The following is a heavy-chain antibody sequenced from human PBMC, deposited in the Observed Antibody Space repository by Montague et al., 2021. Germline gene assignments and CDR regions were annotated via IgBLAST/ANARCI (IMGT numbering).Heavy chain of an antibody. CDR2: IGASGDNT. V-gene: IGHV3-23*01. D-gene: IGHD2-15*01. J-gene: IGHJ6*03. Sequence: SLRLSCAASGFTLSSYAMGWVRQAPGKGLEWVSAIGASGDNTYYAESVKGRFTISRDIPKNTLYLQMNSLGAEDTALYYCAKDHFSGGSYGGNGDMDVWGKGTTVTVPS. CDR3: AKDHFSGGSYGGNGDMDV. CDR1: GFTLSSYA.